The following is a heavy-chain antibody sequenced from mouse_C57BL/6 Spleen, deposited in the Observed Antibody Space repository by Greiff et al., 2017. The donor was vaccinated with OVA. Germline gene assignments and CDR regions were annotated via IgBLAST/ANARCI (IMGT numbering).Heavy chain of an antibody. CDR1: GYTFTSYW. V-gene: IGHV1-72*01. D-gene: IGHD1-1*01. CDR2: IDPNSGGT. Sequence: QVQLQQPGAELVKPGASVKLSCKASGYTFTSYWMHWVKQRPGRGLEWIGRIDPNSGGTKYNEKFKSKATLTVDKPSSTAYMQLSSLTSEDSAVYDCARWGYYGRSSDWYFDVWGTGTTVTVSS. CDR3: ARWGYYGRSSDWYFDV. J-gene: IGHJ1*03.